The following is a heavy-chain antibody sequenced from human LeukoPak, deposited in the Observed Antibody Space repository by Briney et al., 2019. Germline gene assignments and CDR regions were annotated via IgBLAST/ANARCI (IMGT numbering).Heavy chain of an antibody. CDR3: AKDDAWLQYGN. D-gene: IGHD5-24*01. J-gene: IGHJ4*02. CDR2: IQQDGSNK. Sequence: PGGSLRLSCAASEFSFKNYWMSWVRQAPGKGLEWVANIQQDGSNKFYADSVKGRFTISRDNPKGTVYLQMNSLRPEDTAVYYCAKDDAWLQYGNWGRGTLVTVSS. V-gene: IGHV3-7*03. CDR1: EFSFKNYW.